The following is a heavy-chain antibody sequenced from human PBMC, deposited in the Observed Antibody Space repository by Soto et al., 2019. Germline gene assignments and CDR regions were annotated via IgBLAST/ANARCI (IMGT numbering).Heavy chain of an antibody. V-gene: IGHV1-46*01. CDR1: GYTFTSYY. D-gene: IGHD2-21*01. J-gene: IGHJ6*02. CDR3: ARISFANVAYYYYGMDG. Sequence: ASVKVSCKASGYTFTSYYMHWVRQAPGQGLEWMGIINPSGGSTTYAQKFQGRVTMTRDTSTSTVYMELSSLRSEDTAVSYCARISFANVAYYYYGMDGWGQGTTVTVSS. CDR2: INPSGGST.